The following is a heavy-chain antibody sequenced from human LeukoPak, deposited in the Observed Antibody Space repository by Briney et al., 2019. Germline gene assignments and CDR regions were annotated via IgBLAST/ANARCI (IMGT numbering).Heavy chain of an antibody. V-gene: IGHV1-3*01. CDR2: INAGNGNT. Sequence: ASVKVYCKASGYTFTSYAMHWVRQAPGQRLEWMGWINAGNGNTKYTQKFQGRVTITRDTSASTAYMELSSLRSEDTAVYYCARVSKLGGGPPGNYYYYYGMDVWGKGTTVTVSS. D-gene: IGHD2-15*01. CDR3: ARVSKLGGGPPGNYYYYYGMDV. J-gene: IGHJ6*04. CDR1: GYTFTSYA.